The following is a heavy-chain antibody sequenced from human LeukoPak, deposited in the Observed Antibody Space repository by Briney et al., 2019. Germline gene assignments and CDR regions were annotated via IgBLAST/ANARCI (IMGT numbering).Heavy chain of an antibody. J-gene: IGHJ4*02. D-gene: IGHD6-13*01. CDR3: ARGGIAAASGFDY. CDR1: GYTFTSYA. Sequence: SVKVSCKASGYTFTSYAMHWVRQAPGQRLEWMGRIIPILGIANYAQKFQGRVTITADKSTSTAYMELSSLRSEDTAVYYCARGGIAAASGFDYWGQGTLVTVSS. CDR2: IIPILGIA. V-gene: IGHV1-69*04.